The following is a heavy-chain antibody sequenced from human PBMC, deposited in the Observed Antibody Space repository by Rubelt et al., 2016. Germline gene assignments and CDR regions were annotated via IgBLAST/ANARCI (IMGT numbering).Heavy chain of an antibody. V-gene: IGHV3-23*04. Sequence: VQLVESGGGVVQPGRSLRLSCAASGFAFSNYAMSWVRLAPGKGLEWVSTISGGGGSIYYADSVRGRFAISRDNSKNTVFLQVNCRRAEDTAVYYCAKVNWPCTDDCYSGWGQGTLVTVSS. CDR3: AKVNWPCTDDCYSG. J-gene: IGHJ4*02. CDR1: GFAFSNYA. CDR2: ISGGGGSI. D-gene: IGHD2-21*02.